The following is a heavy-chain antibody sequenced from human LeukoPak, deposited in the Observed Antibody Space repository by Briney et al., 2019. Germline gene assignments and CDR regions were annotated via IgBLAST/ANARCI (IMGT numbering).Heavy chain of an antibody. Sequence: ASVKVSCKASGYTFTSYGISWVRQAPGQGLEWMGWISAYNGNTNYAQELQGRVTMTTDTSTSTAYMELRSLRSDDTAVYYCARLEAGYSSSWYRYWGQGTLVTVSS. CDR2: ISAYNGNT. J-gene: IGHJ4*02. CDR3: ARLEAGYSSSWYRY. V-gene: IGHV1-18*01. D-gene: IGHD6-13*01. CDR1: GYTFTSYG.